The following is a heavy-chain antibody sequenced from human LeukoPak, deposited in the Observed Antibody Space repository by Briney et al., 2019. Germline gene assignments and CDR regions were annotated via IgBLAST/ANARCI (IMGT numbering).Heavy chain of an antibody. CDR1: GGTFSSYA. Sequence: ASVKVSCKASGGTFSSYAISWVRQAPGQGLEWMGGIIPIFGTANYAQKFQGRVTITAVESTSTAYMELSSLRSEDTAVYYCAALEWSVGMDVWGQGTTVTVSS. D-gene: IGHD3-3*01. CDR2: IIPIFGTA. CDR3: AALEWSVGMDV. V-gene: IGHV1-69*13. J-gene: IGHJ6*02.